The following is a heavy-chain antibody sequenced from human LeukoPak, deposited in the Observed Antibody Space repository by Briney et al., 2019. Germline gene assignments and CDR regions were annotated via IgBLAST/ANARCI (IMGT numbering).Heavy chain of an antibody. Sequence: PSETLSLTCTVSGGPISSGDYSWSWIRQPPGKGLEWIGYIYYSGSTYYNPSLKSRVTISVDTSKNQFSLKLSSVTAADTAVYYCARELFLEYSGYDLEKYNWFDPWGQGTLVTVSS. CDR1: GGPISSGDYS. CDR2: IYYSGST. J-gene: IGHJ5*02. D-gene: IGHD5-12*01. CDR3: ARELFLEYSGYDLEKYNWFDP. V-gene: IGHV4-30-4*01.